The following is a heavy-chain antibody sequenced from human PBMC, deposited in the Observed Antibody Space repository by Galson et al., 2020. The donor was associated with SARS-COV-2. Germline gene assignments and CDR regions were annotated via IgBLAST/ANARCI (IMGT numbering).Heavy chain of an antibody. J-gene: IGHJ6*03. D-gene: IGHD6-13*01. V-gene: IGHV2-70*11. CDR2: IDWDDDK. CDR3: SRMIRSSWYLAAHYYYYYMDV. Sequence: SGPTLVKPTQTLTLNCTFSGFSLSTSGMCVSWIRQPPGKALEWLARIDWDDDKYYSTSLKTRLTISKDTSKNQVVLTMTNMDPVDTATYYGSRMIRSSWYLAAHYYYYYMDVWGKGTTVTVSS. CDR1: GFSLSTSGMC.